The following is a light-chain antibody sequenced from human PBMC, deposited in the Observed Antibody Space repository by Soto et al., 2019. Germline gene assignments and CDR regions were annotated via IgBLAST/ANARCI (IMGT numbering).Light chain of an antibody. J-gene: IGLJ2*01. CDR3: SSYAGTNSVV. Sequence: QSALTQPPSASGSPGQSVTISCTGTSSDVGVYNYVSWYHQHPGKAPKLMIYEVSKRPSGVPDRFSGSKSANTASLTVSGRQPEDEADYYCSSYAGTNSVVFGGGTKLTVL. CDR2: EVS. V-gene: IGLV2-8*01. CDR1: SSDVGVYNY.